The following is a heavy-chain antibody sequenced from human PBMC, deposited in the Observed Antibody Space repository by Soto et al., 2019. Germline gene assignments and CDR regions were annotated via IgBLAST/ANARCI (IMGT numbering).Heavy chain of an antibody. CDR3: STTRQYHGAAFDY. Sequence: RGESLKISCNGSAYTFTNYYIGWVRQMAGKGLEWMGIIYPGDSETTYSPSFQGQVTFSVDKSLNTAYLQWSSLKASDTAIYYCSTTRQYHGAAFDYWGHGTLVTVSS. J-gene: IGHJ4*01. D-gene: IGHD6-25*01. CDR2: IYPGDSET. CDR1: AYTFTNYY. V-gene: IGHV5-51*01.